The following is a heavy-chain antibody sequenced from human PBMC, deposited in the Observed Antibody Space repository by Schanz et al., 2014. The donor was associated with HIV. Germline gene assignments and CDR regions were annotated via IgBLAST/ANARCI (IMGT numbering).Heavy chain of an antibody. CDR3: ARVPPSDSSGYYPFDY. CDR2: MYYSGST. Sequence: QVQLQESGPGLVKPSQTLSLTCTVAGGSISSGGHYWSWIRQHPAKGLEWIGYMYYSGSTYYNPXXXXXXTISVDTSKNQFSLKLSSVTAADTAVYYCARVPPSDSSGYYPFDYWGQGTLVTVSS. J-gene: IGHJ4*02. D-gene: IGHD3-22*01. CDR1: GGSISSGGHY. V-gene: IGHV4-31*01.